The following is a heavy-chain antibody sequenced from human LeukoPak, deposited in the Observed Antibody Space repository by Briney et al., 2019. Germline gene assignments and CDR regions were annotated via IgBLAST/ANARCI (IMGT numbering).Heavy chain of an antibody. J-gene: IGHJ3*01. V-gene: IGHV1-2*02. CDR1: GYTFTDYY. Sequence: ASVKVSCKTSGYTFTDYYLHWVRQAPGQGLEWMGWINAKNGGTKSPQKFQGRVTMTRDTSISTAYMELSSLTSDGTAVYYCAKDIRDANWGQGTLVTVSS. CDR2: INAKNGGT. CDR3: AKDIRDAN.